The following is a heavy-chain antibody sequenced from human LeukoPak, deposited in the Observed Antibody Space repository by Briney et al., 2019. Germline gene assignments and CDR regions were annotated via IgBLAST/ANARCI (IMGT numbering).Heavy chain of an antibody. CDR1: GGSFSGYY. V-gene: IGHV4-34*01. CDR2: INHSGST. CDR3: ASQEPTTVVTQRLFDY. D-gene: IGHD4-23*01. J-gene: IGHJ4*02. Sequence: PSETLSLTCAVYGGSFSGYYWSWIRQPPGKGLEWIGEINHSGSTNYNPSLKSRVTISVDTSKNQFSLKLSSVTAADTAVYYCASQEPTTVVTQRLFDYWGQGTLVTVSS.